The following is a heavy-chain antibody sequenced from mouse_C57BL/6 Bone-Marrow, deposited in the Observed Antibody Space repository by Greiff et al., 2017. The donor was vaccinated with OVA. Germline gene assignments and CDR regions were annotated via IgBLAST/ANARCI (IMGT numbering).Heavy chain of an antibody. J-gene: IGHJ3*01. CDR3: ARIEGIYDGYLGAY. CDR1: GYTFPSYW. CDR2: IDPSDSET. V-gene: IGHV1-52*01. D-gene: IGHD2-3*01. Sequence: QVQLQQPGAELVRPGSSVKLSCKASGYTFPSYWMHWVKQRPIQGLEWIGNIDPSDSETHYNQKFKDKATLTVDKSSSTAYMQLSSLTSEDSAVYYCARIEGIYDGYLGAYWGQGTLVTVSA.